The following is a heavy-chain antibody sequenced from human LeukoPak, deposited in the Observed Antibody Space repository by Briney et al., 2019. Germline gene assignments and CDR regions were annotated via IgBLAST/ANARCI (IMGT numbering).Heavy chain of an antibody. J-gene: IGHJ4*02. CDR2: ISTGNNTI. Sequence: GGSLRLSCAASGFTFSSYSMNWVRQAPGKGLEWVSYISTGNNTIYYADSVTGRFTISRDNAKNSLYLQMTSLRAEDTAVYYCARVHAAYPFDYWGQGTLVTVSS. CDR1: GFTFSSYS. D-gene: IGHD2-15*01. V-gene: IGHV3-48*01. CDR3: ARVHAAYPFDY.